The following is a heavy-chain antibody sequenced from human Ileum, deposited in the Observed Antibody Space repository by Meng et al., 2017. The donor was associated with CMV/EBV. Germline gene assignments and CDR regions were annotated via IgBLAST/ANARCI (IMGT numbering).Heavy chain of an antibody. CDR3: ARGQWLGY. D-gene: IGHD6-19*01. V-gene: IGHV3-74*01. CDR1: GFTFSSYW. Sequence: GEALKISCAASGFTFSSYWMHWVRQAPGEGLVWVSRINSDGSSTSYADSVQGRFTISRDNAKNTLYLQMNSLRAEDTAVYYCARGQWLGYWGQGTLVTVSS. CDR2: INSDGSST. J-gene: IGHJ4*02.